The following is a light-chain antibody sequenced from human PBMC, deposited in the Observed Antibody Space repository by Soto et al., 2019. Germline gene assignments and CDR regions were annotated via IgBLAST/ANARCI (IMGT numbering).Light chain of an antibody. CDR2: GAS. J-gene: IGKJ2*01. Sequence: EIVMTQSPATLSVSPGERATLSCRASQSVSTNLAWYQQKPGQAPRLLMYGASTRATGIPARFSGSGSGTEFTLTLSSLQSEDFAVYYCQQYHNWPPYTFGQGTKLEIK. V-gene: IGKV3-15*01. CDR3: QQYHNWPPYT. CDR1: QSVSTN.